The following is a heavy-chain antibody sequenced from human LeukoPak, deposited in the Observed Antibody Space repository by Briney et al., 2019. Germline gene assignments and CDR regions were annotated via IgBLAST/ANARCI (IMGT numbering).Heavy chain of an antibody. CDR2: MNPNSGHT. CDR1: GYTFTGYY. J-gene: IGHJ4*02. Sequence: ASVKVSCKASGYTFTGYYIHWVRQATGQGLEWMGWMNPNSGHTGYAQKFQGRVTMTRDTSISTAYMELSSLRSEDTAVYYCARGLWELDYWGQGTLVTVSS. CDR3: ARGLWELDY. V-gene: IGHV1-8*02. D-gene: IGHD1-26*01.